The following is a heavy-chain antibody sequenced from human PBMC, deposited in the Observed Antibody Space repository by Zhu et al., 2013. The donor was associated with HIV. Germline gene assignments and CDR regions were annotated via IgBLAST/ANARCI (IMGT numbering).Heavy chain of an antibody. Sequence: QVQLVQSGAEVKKPGASVKVSCKASGYTFTGYYMHWVRQAPGQGLEWMEWINPNSGGTNYAQKFQGRVTMTRDTSISTAYMELSRLRSDDTAVYYCARDIVVVPAANPTVYYGMDVWGQGTTVTVSS. D-gene: IGHD2-2*01. CDR1: GYTFTGYY. CDR3: ARDIVVVPAANPTVYYGMDV. J-gene: IGHJ6*02. V-gene: IGHV1-2*02. CDR2: INPNSGGT.